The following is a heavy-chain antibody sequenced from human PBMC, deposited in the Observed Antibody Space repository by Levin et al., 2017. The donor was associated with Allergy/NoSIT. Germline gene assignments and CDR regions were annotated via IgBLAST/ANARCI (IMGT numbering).Heavy chain of an antibody. CDR2: VTSGNYI. CDR1: GFTFSSYN. Sequence: GASVKVSCAASGFTFSSYNMNWVRQAPGKGLEWVSTVTSGNYIYYAGSVKGRFTISRDNAKNSLYLQMNSLRAEDTAVYYCARALYDSSSSYYYGMDVWGQGTTVTVSS. D-gene: IGHD6-6*01. CDR3: ARALYDSSSSYYYGMDV. J-gene: IGHJ6*02. V-gene: IGHV3-21*01.